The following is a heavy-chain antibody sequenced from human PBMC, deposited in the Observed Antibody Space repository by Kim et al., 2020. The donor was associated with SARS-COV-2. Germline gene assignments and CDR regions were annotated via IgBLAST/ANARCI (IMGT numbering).Heavy chain of an antibody. CDR1: GGSISSYY. CDR2: NYYSGST. Sequence: SETLSLTCTVSGGSISSYYWSWIRQPPGKGLEWIGYNYYSGSTNYNPSIKSRVTISVDTSKNQFSLKLSSVTAADTAVYYCARAAIFGTWDYWGQGTLVTVSS. J-gene: IGHJ4*02. CDR3: ARAAIFGTWDY. V-gene: IGHV4-59*01. D-gene: IGHD3-3*01.